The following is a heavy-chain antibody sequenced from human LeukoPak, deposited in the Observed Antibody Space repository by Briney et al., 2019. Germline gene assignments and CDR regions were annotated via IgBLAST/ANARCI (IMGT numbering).Heavy chain of an antibody. CDR2: INPSGIT. J-gene: IGHJ4*02. Sequence: SETLSLTCVVYGGSFSGYYWGWIRQPPGKGLEWIGDINPSGITNYNQSLKSRVTISADPPKNQFSLGLSSVTAADTAVYYCARGSRWSGEKVGYFDRWGQGNLVTVSS. V-gene: IGHV4-34*01. CDR3: ARGSRWSGEKVGYFDR. CDR1: GGSFSGYY. D-gene: IGHD3-10*01.